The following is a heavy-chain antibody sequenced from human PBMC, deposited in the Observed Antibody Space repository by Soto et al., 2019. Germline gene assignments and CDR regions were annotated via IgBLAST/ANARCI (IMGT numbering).Heavy chain of an antibody. CDR1: GDSVSSNSAA. J-gene: IGHJ6*02. CDR2: TYYRSKWYN. V-gene: IGHV6-1*01. CDR3: ARDPGNYYYYGMDV. Sequence: SPTLSLTSAISGDSVSSNSAAWNWIRQSPSRGLEWLGRTYYRSKWYNDYAVSVKSRITINPDTSKNQFYLQLNSVTPEDTAVYYCARDPGNYYYYGMDVWGQGTTVTVSS. D-gene: IGHD3-10*01.